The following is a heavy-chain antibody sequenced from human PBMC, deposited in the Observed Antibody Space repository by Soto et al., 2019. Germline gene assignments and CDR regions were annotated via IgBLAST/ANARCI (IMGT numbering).Heavy chain of an antibody. Sequence: GGSLRLSCTASGFTFHSYGMSWVRQAPGKGLEWVSAISGNGGGTYYADSVKGRFTISRDNSKNTLYLQINSLRAEDTAVYYCAKYYGDSLTIFDYWGQGALVTVSS. CDR2: ISGNGGGT. D-gene: IGHD4-17*01. CDR3: AKYYGDSLTIFDY. V-gene: IGHV3-23*01. CDR1: GFTFHSYG. J-gene: IGHJ4*02.